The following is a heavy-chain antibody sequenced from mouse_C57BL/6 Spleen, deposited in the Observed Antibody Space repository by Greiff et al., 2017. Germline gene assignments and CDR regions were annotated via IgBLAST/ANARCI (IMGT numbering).Heavy chain of an antibody. Sequence: ESGPGLVKPSQSLYLTCSVTGYSITSGYYWNWIQQFPGNKLECRSYISYDGSNNYNPSLKNRITITRDTSKNQFFLKLNSVTTEDTATYYCAREGVAWFAYWGQGTLVTVSA. V-gene: IGHV3-6*01. J-gene: IGHJ3*01. CDR1: GYSITSGYY. CDR3: AREGVAWFAY. CDR2: ISYDGSN.